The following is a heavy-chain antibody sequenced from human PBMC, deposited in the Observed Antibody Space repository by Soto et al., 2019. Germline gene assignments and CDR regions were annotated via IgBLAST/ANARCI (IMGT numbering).Heavy chain of an antibody. J-gene: IGHJ4*02. CDR3: LYYDSSGYPASFDY. V-gene: IGHV1-69*13. CDR2: IIPIFGTA. Sequence: SVKVSCKASGGTFSSYAISWVRQAPGQGLEWMGGIIPIFGTANYAQKFQGRVTITADESTSTAYMELSSLRSEDTAVYYCLYYDSSGYPASFDYWGQGTLVTVSS. CDR1: GGTFSSYA. D-gene: IGHD3-22*01.